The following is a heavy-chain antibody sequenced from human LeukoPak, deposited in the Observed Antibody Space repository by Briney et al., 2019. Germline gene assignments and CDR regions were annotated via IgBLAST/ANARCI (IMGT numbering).Heavy chain of an antibody. V-gene: IGHV3-13*04. CDR2: IGTAGDT. CDR1: GFTFSSYD. Sequence: GGSLRLSCAASGFTFSSYDMHWVRQATGKGLEWVSAIGTAGDTYYPGSVKGRFTISRENAKDSLYLQMSSLRAGDTAVYYCARAQYGSGSFWSFDIWGQGTMVTVSS. J-gene: IGHJ3*02. D-gene: IGHD3-10*01. CDR3: ARAQYGSGSFWSFDI.